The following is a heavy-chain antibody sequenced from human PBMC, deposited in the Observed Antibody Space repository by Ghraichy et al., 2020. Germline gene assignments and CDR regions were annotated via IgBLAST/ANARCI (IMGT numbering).Heavy chain of an antibody. CDR3: ARGGWGNYGMDV. Sequence: ASVKVSCKASGYTFTSYDINWVRQATGPGLEWMGWMNPNSGNTGYAQKFQGRVTMTRNTSISTAYMELSSLRSEDTAVYYCARGGWGNYGMDVWGQGTTVTVSS. CDR2: MNPNSGNT. J-gene: IGHJ6*02. D-gene: IGHD3-16*01. V-gene: IGHV1-8*01. CDR1: GYTFTSYD.